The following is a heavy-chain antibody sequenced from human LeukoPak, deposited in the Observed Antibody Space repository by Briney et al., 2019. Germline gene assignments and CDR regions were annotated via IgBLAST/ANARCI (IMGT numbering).Heavy chain of an antibody. Sequence: PGGALRLSCAASGFTFSTYVMHWVRQAPGKGLEWGAVISYDGSHKYYGDFVKGRFAISRDKPKTTLYLEMNGLRAEDTAVYYCAKGHATEPQYSSGWYDDFDYWGQGTLVTVSS. J-gene: IGHJ4*02. V-gene: IGHV3-30*18. D-gene: IGHD6-19*01. CDR2: ISYDGSHK. CDR3: AKGHATEPQYSSGWYDDFDY. CDR1: GFTFSTYV.